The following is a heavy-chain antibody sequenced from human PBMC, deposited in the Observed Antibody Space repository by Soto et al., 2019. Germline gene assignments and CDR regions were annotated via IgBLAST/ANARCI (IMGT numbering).Heavy chain of an antibody. Sequence: ASVKVSCKASGGTFSSYAISWVRQAPGQGLEWMGGIIPIFGTANYAQKFQGRVTITADESTSTAYMELSSLRSEDTAVYYCARKGYDLAGDYYGMDVWGQGTTVTVSS. J-gene: IGHJ6*02. CDR1: GGTFSSYA. V-gene: IGHV1-69*13. CDR2: IIPIFGTA. D-gene: IGHD3-3*01. CDR3: ARKGYDLAGDYYGMDV.